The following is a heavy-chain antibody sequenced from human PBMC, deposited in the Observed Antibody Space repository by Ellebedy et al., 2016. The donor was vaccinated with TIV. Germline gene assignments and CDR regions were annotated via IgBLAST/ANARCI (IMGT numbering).Heavy chain of an antibody. J-gene: IGHJ4*02. CDR2: SSSSGSYI. Sequence: GESLKISCAASGFTLSSYSMNWVRQAPGKGLEWVSSSSSSGSYIFYADSVKGRFTISRDNAKNSLYLQMNSLRAEDSAVYYCARGGALDSWGQGTLVTVSS. V-gene: IGHV3-21*01. CDR1: GFTLSSYS. CDR3: ARGGALDS.